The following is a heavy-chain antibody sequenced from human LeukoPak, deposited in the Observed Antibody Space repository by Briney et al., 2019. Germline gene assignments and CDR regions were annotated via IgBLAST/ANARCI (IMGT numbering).Heavy chain of an antibody. Sequence: PGGSLRLSCAASGFTFSSYGMHWVRQAPGKGLEWVAFIRYDGSNKYYADSVKGRFTISRDNSKNTLYLQMNSLRAEDTAVYYCASFPGQQLYRWYFDLWGRGTLVTVSS. CDR2: IRYDGSNK. CDR1: GFTFSSYG. V-gene: IGHV3-30*02. D-gene: IGHD6-13*01. CDR3: ASFPGQQLYRWYFDL. J-gene: IGHJ2*01.